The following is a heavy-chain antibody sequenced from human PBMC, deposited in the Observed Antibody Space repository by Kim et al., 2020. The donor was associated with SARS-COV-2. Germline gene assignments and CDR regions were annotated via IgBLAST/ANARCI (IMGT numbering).Heavy chain of an antibody. J-gene: IGHJ3*01. Sequence: LGYADSVKGRFTISRDNAKKSLFLQMNSLRAEDTALYYCARDAVTTDAFDVWGQGTMVTVSS. CDR2: L. D-gene: IGHD1-1*01. CDR3: ARDAVTTDAFDV. V-gene: IGHV3-9*01.